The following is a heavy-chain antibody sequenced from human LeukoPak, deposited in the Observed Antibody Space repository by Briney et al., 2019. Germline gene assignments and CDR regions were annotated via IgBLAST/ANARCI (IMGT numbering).Heavy chain of an antibody. V-gene: IGHV3-23*01. D-gene: IGHD6-6*01. CDR2: ISATGGTT. Sequence: GGSLRLSCAASGFTFSSYGMSWVRQAPGKGLEWVSAISATGGTTYYADSVKGRFTISRDNSKNTLYLQMNSLRAEDTAVYYCATLCPPGRNLKGGQLERALLMDVWGKGATVTISS. CDR3: ATLCPPGRNLKGGQLERALLMDV. CDR1: GFTFSSYG. J-gene: IGHJ6*04.